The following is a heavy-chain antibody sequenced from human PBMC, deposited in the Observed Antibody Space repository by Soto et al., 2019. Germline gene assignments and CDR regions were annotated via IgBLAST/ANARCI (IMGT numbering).Heavy chain of an antibody. CDR2: INAGNGNT. V-gene: IGHV1-3*05. CDR1: GYTFTNYA. D-gene: IGHD3-16*02. J-gene: IGHJ5*02. Sequence: QVQLVQSGAEEKKPGASVKVSCKASGYTFTNYAMHWVRQAPGQRLEWMGWINAGNGNTKYSQKFQGRDTITRDTSASTAYMELSSLRSEDTALYYGARGFPLWFDPWGQGTLVTVSS. CDR3: ARGFPLWFDP.